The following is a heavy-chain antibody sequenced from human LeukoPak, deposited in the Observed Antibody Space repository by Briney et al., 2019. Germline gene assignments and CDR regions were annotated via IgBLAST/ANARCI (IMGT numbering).Heavy chain of an antibody. Sequence: PAETLSLTCAVYGGSFSGYYWSWIRQPPGKGLEWIGEISHSGSTNYNPSLKSRVTISVDTSKNQFSLKLSSVTAADTAVYYCARLGGFVLRYSNWFDPWGQGTLVTVSS. V-gene: IGHV4-34*01. CDR1: GGSFSGYY. J-gene: IGHJ5*02. CDR3: ARLGGFVLRYSNWFDP. D-gene: IGHD3-9*01. CDR2: ISHSGST.